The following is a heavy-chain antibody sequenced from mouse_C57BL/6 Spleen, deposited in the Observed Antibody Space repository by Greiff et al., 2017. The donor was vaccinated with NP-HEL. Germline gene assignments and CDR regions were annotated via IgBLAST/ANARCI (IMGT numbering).Heavy chain of an antibody. CDR3: ARRIDYDYDWAMDY. J-gene: IGHJ4*01. V-gene: IGHV1-19*01. CDR1: GYTFTDYY. Sequence: EVQVVESGPVLVKPGASVKMSCKASGYTFTDYYMNWVKQSHGKSLEWIGVINPYNGGTSYNQKFKGKATLTVDKSSSTAYMELNSLTSEDSAVYYCARRIDYDYDWAMDYWGQGTSVTVSS. D-gene: IGHD2-4*01. CDR2: INPYNGGT.